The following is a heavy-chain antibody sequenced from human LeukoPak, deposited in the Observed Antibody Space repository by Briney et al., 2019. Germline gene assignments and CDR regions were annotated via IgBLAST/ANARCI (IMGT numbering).Heavy chain of an antibody. Sequence: PGGSLRLSCAASGFTFNSYAMHWVRQAPGKGLEWVTVISYDENNKYYTDAVKGRFTISRDNSRNTLYLQKNSLRTEDTAVYYCARELLVVVPLYGLDVWGQGTMVTVSS. J-gene: IGHJ6*02. CDR2: ISYDENNK. D-gene: IGHD2-2*01. CDR3: ARELLVVVPLYGLDV. CDR1: GFTFNSYA. V-gene: IGHV3-30*04.